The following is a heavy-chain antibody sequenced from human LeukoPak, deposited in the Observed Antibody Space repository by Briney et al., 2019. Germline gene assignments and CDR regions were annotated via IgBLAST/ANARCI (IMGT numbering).Heavy chain of an antibody. D-gene: IGHD3-22*01. CDR3: ARRDYYDSSGYYY. CDR2: IYHSGST. CDR1: GGSISSGAYY. J-gene: IGHJ4*02. V-gene: IGHV4-31*03. Sequence: PSQTLSLTCTVSGGSISSGAYYWSWIRQHPGKGLEWIGEIYHSGSTNYNPSLKSRVTISVDKSKNQFSLKLSSVTAADTAVYYCARRDYYDSSGYYYWGQGTLVTVSS.